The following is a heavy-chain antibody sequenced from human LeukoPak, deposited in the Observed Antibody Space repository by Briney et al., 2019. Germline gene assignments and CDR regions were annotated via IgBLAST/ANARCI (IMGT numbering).Heavy chain of an antibody. V-gene: IGHV3-43*01. Sequence: PGGSLRLSCAASGFIFDDYTMHWVRQAPGKGLEWVSLISWDGGSTYYADSVKGRFTISRDNSKNTLYLQMNSLRVGDTAVYYCAKGREEYQLLIPKGPIDYWGQGTLVTVSS. CDR3: AKGREEYQLLIPKGPIDY. J-gene: IGHJ4*02. CDR1: GFIFDDYT. D-gene: IGHD2-2*01. CDR2: ISWDGGST.